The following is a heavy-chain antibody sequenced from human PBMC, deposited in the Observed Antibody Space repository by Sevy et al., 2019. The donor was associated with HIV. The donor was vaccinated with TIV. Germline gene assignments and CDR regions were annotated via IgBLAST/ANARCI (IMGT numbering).Heavy chain of an antibody. CDR2: ISGLSNYI. Sequence: GGSLRLSCAASGFTFSSFNMNWVRQAPGKGLEWVSSISGLSNYIYYAESLKGRFIISRDNAKNTLLLQMNSLRADDTAVYYCARGPPDGSYDYFDYWGQGTLVTVSS. V-gene: IGHV3-21*06. D-gene: IGHD1-26*01. J-gene: IGHJ4*02. CDR3: ARGPPDGSYDYFDY. CDR1: GFTFSSFN.